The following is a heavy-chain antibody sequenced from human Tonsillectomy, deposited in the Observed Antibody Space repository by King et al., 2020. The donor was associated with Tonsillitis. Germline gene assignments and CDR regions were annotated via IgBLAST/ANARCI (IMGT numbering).Heavy chain of an antibody. CDR1: GFTFSSYE. Sequence: VQLVESGGGLVQPGVSLKLSCAASGFTFSSYEMNWVAQPQGRGLRGFSNFTVVVGKIYYADSVKGRFTIPRDNAKNTLSLQMNSLRAEDTAVYYCARENSSSGFYYYGMDVWGQGTTVTVSS. J-gene: IGHJ6*02. CDR2: FTVVVGKI. CDR3: ARENSSSGFYYYGMDV. V-gene: IGHV3-48*03. D-gene: IGHD3-22*01.